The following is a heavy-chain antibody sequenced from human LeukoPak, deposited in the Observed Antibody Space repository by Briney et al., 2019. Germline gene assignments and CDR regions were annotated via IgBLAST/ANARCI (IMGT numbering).Heavy chain of an antibody. V-gene: IGHV1-46*01. D-gene: IGHD4-17*01. CDR3: ARDRNYGDYSRVCMDY. J-gene: IGHJ4*02. CDR2: INPSGGST. Sequence: ASVKVSCKASGYTFTSYYMHWVRQATGQGLEWMGIINPSGGSTSYAQKFQGRVTMTRDTSTSTVYMELSSLRSEDTAVYYCARDRNYGDYSRVCMDYWGQGTLVTVSS. CDR1: GYTFTSYY.